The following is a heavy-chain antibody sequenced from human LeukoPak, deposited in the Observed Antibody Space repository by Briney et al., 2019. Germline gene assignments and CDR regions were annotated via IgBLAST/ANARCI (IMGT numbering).Heavy chain of an antibody. CDR1: GFTFSSYG. D-gene: IGHD3-9*01. Sequence: GGSLRLSCAASGFTFSSYGMHWVRQAPGKGLEWVAVISYDGSNKYYADSVTGRFTISRDNSKNTLYLQMNSLRAEDTAVYYCAKDAGLTFFDYWGQGTLVTVSS. CDR3: AKDAGLTFFDY. CDR2: ISYDGSNK. V-gene: IGHV3-30*18. J-gene: IGHJ4*02.